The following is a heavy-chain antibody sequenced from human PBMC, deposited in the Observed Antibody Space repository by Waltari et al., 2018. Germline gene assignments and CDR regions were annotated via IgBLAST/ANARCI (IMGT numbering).Heavy chain of an antibody. V-gene: IGHV4-61*02. Sequence: QVQLQESGPGLVKPSQTLSLTCTVSGGSISSGSSYWSWIRQPAGKGLEWIGRIYTSGSTNYNPSLKSRVTISVDTSKNQFSLKLSSVTAADTAVYYCARGMATKIDHDYWGQGTLVTVSS. D-gene: IGHD5-12*01. CDR2: IYTSGST. J-gene: IGHJ4*02. CDR1: GGSISSGSSY. CDR3: ARGMATKIDHDY.